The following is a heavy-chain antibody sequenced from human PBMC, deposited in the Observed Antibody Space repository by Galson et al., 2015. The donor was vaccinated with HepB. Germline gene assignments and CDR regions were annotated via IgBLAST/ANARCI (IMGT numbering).Heavy chain of an antibody. D-gene: IGHD1-1*01. CDR1: GFTFDDYA. J-gene: IGHJ3*02. V-gene: IGHV3-9*01. CDR2: ISWNSGSI. Sequence: SLRLSCAASGFTFDDYAMHWVRQAPGKGLEWVSGISWNSGSIGYADSVKGRFTISRDNAKNSLYLQTNSLRDEDTAVYYCARGNWNRAFDIWGQGTMVTVSS. CDR3: ARGNWNRAFDI.